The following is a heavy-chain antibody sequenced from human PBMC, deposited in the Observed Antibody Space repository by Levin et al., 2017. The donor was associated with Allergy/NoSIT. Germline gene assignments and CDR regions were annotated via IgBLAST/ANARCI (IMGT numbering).Heavy chain of an antibody. CDR3: ARDAGEGSGWEGYFDY. Sequence: PGGSLRLSCAASGFTFSSYTMHWVRQAPGKGLEWVALISYDGSNKDYADSVKGRFTISRDNSKNSMYLQMNSLRAEDTAVYFCARDAGEGSGWEGYFDYWGQGTLATVSS. CDR2: ISYDGSNK. V-gene: IGHV3-30-3*01. D-gene: IGHD6-19*01. CDR1: GFTFSSYT. J-gene: IGHJ4*02.